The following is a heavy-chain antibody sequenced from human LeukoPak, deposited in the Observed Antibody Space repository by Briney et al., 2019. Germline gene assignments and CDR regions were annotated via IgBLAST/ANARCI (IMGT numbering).Heavy chain of an antibody. CDR2: IYSGGYT. D-gene: IGHD6-19*01. CDR1: GFTVSSNY. V-gene: IGHV3-53*01. J-gene: IGHJ4*02. CDR3: ATSRAVAGAIDY. Sequence: PGGSLRLSCAAPGFTVSSNYMSWVRQAPGKGLDWVSVIYSGGYTYYVDSVKGRFTISRDDSKNTVYLQMNSLRAEDTALYYCATSRAVAGAIDYWGQGTLVTVSS.